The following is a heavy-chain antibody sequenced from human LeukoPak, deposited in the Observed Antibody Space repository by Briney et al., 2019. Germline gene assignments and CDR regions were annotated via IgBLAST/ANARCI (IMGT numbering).Heavy chain of an antibody. J-gene: IGHJ4*02. Sequence: ASVKVSCKASGGTFSSYAISWVRQAPGQELEWMGGIIPIFGTANYAQKFQGRVTITADESTSTAYMELSSLRSEDTAVYYCARDITMVRGVITAFDYWGQGTLVTVSS. CDR3: ARDITMVRGVITAFDY. CDR2: IIPIFGTA. V-gene: IGHV1-69*01. CDR1: GGTFSSYA. D-gene: IGHD3-10*01.